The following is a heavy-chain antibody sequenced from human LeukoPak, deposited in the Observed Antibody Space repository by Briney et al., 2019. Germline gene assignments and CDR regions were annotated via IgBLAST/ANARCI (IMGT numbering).Heavy chain of an antibody. D-gene: IGHD1-26*01. V-gene: IGHV4-59*02. J-gene: IGHJ3*02. CDR2: TYYSGST. CDR1: GGSVSSYY. CDR3: ARGPFRGTGDGALDI. Sequence: SETLSLTCTVSGGSVSSYYWSWIRQPPGKGLEWMGYTYYSGSTHYNPSLTSRVTISVDTSKNQFSLRLSSVTAADTAIYYCARGPFRGTGDGALDIWGQGTMVTVS.